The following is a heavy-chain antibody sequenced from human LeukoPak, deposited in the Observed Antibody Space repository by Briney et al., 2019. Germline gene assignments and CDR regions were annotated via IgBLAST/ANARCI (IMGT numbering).Heavy chain of an antibody. J-gene: IGHJ4*02. D-gene: IGHD6-19*01. V-gene: IGHV3-21*01. CDR2: ISSSSSYI. CDR1: GFTFSSYN. Sequence: GGSLRLSCAASGFTFSSYNMNWVRQSPGKGLEWVSFISSSSSYIYYADSVKGRFTISRDNAKNSLYLQMNSLRDGDTAVYYCARDLGSGWVDYWGQGTLVAVSS. CDR3: ARDLGSGWVDY.